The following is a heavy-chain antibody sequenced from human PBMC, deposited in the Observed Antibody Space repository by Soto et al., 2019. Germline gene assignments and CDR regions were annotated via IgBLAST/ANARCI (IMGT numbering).Heavy chain of an antibody. CDR1: GGTFSSYA. V-gene: IGHV1-69*12. CDR2: IIPIFGTA. Sequence: QVQLVQSGAEVKKPGSSVKVSCKASGGTFSSYAISWVRQAPGQGLEWMGGIIPIFGTANYAQKFQGRVTITADESTSPAYMELSSLRSEDTAVYYCARDPSIAAAGYYYYGMDVWGQGTTVTVSS. D-gene: IGHD6-13*01. J-gene: IGHJ6*02. CDR3: ARDPSIAAAGYYYYGMDV.